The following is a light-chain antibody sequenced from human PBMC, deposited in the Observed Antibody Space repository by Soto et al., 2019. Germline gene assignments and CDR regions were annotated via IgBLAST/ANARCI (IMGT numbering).Light chain of an antibody. Sequence: QSALTQPRSVSGSPGQSVTISCTGTSGDVGGYNFVSWYQQHPGKAPTLMIFDVSQRPSGVPDRFSGSKSGNTASLTISGLQADDEAGYYCCSYGGSNTWVFGGGTKLTVL. CDR1: SGDVGGYNF. V-gene: IGLV2-11*01. J-gene: IGLJ3*02. CDR3: CSYGGSNTWV. CDR2: DVS.